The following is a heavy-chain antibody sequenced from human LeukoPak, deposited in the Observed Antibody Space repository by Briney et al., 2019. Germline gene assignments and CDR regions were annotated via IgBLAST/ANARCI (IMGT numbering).Heavy chain of an antibody. CDR2: ISGSGTGT. V-gene: IGHV3-23*01. CDR3: ARDSTYYYDSSDYTSEYFQY. D-gene: IGHD3-22*01. CDR1: GFTFDTYA. J-gene: IGHJ1*01. Sequence: SGGSLRLSCVASGFTFDTYAVSWVRQAPGKGLECVSAISGSGTGTYYADSVKGRFTISRDNSKNTLYLQMNSLRAEDTAVYYCARDSTYYYDSSDYTSEYFQYWGQGTLVTVSS.